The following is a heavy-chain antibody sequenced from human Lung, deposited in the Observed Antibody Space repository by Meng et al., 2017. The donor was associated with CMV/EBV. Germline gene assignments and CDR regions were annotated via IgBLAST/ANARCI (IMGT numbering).Heavy chain of an antibody. V-gene: IGHV2-5*02. Sequence: QITLKDSCPTLVKPTQTLTRTCTFSGFSLSTSEVGVGWIRQPPGKALELLAVIYWDDDKRYSPSLKSRLTITKDTSKNQVVLTLTNMDPVDTATYYCALFTGSWFNPWGQGTLVTVSS. J-gene: IGHJ5*02. CDR1: GFSLSTSEVG. D-gene: IGHD1-14*01. CDR2: IYWDDDK. CDR3: ALFTGSWFNP.